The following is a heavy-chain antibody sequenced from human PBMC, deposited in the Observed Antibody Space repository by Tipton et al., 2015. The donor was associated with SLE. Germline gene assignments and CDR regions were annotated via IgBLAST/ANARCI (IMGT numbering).Heavy chain of an antibody. Sequence: LRLSCTVSGGSVSSGSYYWAWIRQPPGKGPEWIGTIYYSGSTNYNPSLKSRVTISVDTSKNQFSLKLSAVTAADTAVYYCAKDYNYDYPDYNWGQGTLVIVSS. J-gene: IGHJ4*02. V-gene: IGHV4-39*07. D-gene: IGHD4-17*01. CDR1: GGSVSSGSYY. CDR2: IYYSGST. CDR3: AKDYNYDYPDYN.